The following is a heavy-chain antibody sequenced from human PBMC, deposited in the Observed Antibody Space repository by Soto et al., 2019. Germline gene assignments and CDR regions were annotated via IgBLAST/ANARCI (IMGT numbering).Heavy chain of an antibody. CDR2: IYSTGTT. D-gene: IGHD3-10*01. Sequence: EVQLVGLGGGLIQLGGSLKPSCPASGFPVGNNYMSWVRRAPGKGLEWVSLIYSTGTTKYADSVKGRFTVSRDNAKNTLYLQMNSLRAEDTAVYYCAKDGRGSGSHYNSFGYWGQGTLVTVSS. CDR3: AKDGRGSGSHYNSFGY. J-gene: IGHJ4*02. CDR1: GFPVGNNY. V-gene: IGHV3-53*01.